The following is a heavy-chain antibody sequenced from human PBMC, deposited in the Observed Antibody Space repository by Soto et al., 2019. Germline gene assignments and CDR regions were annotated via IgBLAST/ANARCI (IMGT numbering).Heavy chain of an antibody. J-gene: IGHJ4*02. CDR3: ARSYCGDDCALDC. V-gene: IGHV3-30-3*01. Sequence: QAQLVESGGGVVQPGRSLRLSCAASGFTFSSYVLHWVRQAPGKGLEWVAVISKDGSSKHYADSVKGRFTISRDNSKNTLYLQMNSLRPEDTAVYYCARSYCGDDCALDCWGQGTLVTV. CDR2: ISKDGSSK. D-gene: IGHD2-21*02. CDR1: GFTFSSYV.